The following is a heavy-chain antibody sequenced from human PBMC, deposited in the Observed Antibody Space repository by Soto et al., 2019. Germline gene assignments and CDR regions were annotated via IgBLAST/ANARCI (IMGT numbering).Heavy chain of an antibody. CDR1: GFTFNNYA. CDR3: AKGRGGSGSLTPRVDF. V-gene: IGHV3-23*01. Sequence: EVQLLESGGGLVQPGGSLRLSCAASGFTFNNYAMTWVRQAPGTGLEWVSAISGGGDTTSYADSVKGRFTVSRDGSKNTLYLQMSSLRAEDTALYSCAKGRGGSGSLTPRVDFWGQGTLVPVSS. CDR2: ISGGGDTT. J-gene: IGHJ4*02. D-gene: IGHD3-10*01.